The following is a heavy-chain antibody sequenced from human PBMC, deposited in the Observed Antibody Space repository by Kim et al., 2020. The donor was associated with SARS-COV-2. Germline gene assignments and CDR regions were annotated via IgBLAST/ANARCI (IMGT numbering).Heavy chain of an antibody. Sequence: SETLSLTCTVSGGSISSGGYYWSWIRQHPGKGLEWIGYIYYSGSTYYNPSLKSRVTISVDTSKNQFSLKLSSVTAADTAVYYCARGIRGFGEPPEYWFDPWGQGTLVTVSS. CDR2: IYYSGST. D-gene: IGHD3-10*01. CDR1: GGSISSGGYY. V-gene: IGHV4-31*03. CDR3: ARGIRGFGEPPEYWFDP. J-gene: IGHJ5*02.